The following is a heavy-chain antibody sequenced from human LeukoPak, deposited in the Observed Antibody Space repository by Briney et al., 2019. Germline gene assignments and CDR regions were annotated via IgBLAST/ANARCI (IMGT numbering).Heavy chain of an antibody. V-gene: IGHV1-8*01. CDR1: GYTFSNFD. D-gene: IGHD3-3*01. CDR3: ATFISLNFWSGYSY. CDR2: MNPVSGDA. J-gene: IGHJ4*02. Sequence: ASVKVSCKASGYTFSNFDINWVRQAPGQGLEWMGWMNPVSGDAGSAQKFQGRVTLTRNTSISTAYMELSSLRSEDTAVYYCATFISLNFWSGYSYWGQGTLVTVSS.